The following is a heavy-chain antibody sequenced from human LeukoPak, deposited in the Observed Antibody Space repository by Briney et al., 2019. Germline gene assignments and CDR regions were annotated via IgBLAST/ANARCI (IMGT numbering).Heavy chain of an antibody. J-gene: IGHJ3*02. D-gene: IGHD3-9*01. CDR2: ISYDGSNK. V-gene: IGHV3-30-3*01. CDR3: ARDRIRAVGLRYFDWLLSVGAFDI. CDR1: GFTFSSYA. Sequence: GGSLRLSCADSGFTFSSYAMHWVRQAPGKGLEWVAVISYDGSNKYYADSVKGRFTISRDNSKNTLYLQMNSLRAEDTAVYYCARDRIRAVGLRYFDWLLSVGAFDIWGQGTMVTVSS.